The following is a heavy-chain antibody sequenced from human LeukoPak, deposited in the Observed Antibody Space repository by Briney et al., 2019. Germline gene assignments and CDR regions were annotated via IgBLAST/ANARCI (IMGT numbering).Heavy chain of an antibody. CDR2: ISGSGGST. J-gene: IGHJ4*02. CDR3: AKDVGKWESLHFFDY. D-gene: IGHD1-26*01. Sequence: GGSLRLSCAVSGFTFSDYAMSWVRQAPGKGLEWVSTISGSGGSTYSADSVTGRFTISRDNSRNTLYLQMNSLRGDDTAVYYCAKDVGKWESLHFFDYWGQGTLVTVSS. V-gene: IGHV3-23*01. CDR1: GFTFSDYA.